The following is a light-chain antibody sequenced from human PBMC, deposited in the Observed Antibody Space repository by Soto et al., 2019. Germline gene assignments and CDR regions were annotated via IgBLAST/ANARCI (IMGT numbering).Light chain of an antibody. V-gene: IGLV2-14*03. Sequence: QSALTQPASVSGSPGQSITISCTGTSSDVGAYNYVSWYQHHPGKAPKLLIYDVSHRPSGVSNRFSGSKSGNTASLPISGLQAEDEADYYCSSYTSSSTVVFGGGTKLTVL. CDR3: SSYTSSSTVV. CDR1: SSDVGAYNY. J-gene: IGLJ2*01. CDR2: DVS.